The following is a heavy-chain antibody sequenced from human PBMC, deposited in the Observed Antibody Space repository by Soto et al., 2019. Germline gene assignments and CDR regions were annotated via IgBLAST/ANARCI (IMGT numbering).Heavy chain of an antibody. V-gene: IGHV4-31*11. CDR1: GGTISRDNYY. CDR2: IYSSGTT. D-gene: IGHD2-2*01. Sequence: ALSLNCGVSGGTISRDNYYWTWIRQRPGQGLEWIGNIYSSGTTYYNPSLGSQFTISVDTSKNQFSLKVTYVTAADTAVYYCARYCSSSSCYRKGMDVWGQGTTVTVSS. CDR3: ARYCSSSSCYRKGMDV. J-gene: IGHJ6*02.